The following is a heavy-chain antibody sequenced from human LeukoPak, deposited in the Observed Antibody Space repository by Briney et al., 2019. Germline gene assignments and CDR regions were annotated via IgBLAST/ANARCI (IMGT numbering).Heavy chain of an antibody. Sequence: ASVKVSCKASGYTFTSYGISWVRQAPGQGLEWMGWINPNSGVTNYAQKFQDRVTMTRDTSISTAYMELSRLTSDDTAVYYCARENWFDSWGQGTLVSVSS. V-gene: IGHV1-2*02. CDR1: GYTFTSYG. CDR3: ARENWFDS. CDR2: INPNSGVT. J-gene: IGHJ5*01.